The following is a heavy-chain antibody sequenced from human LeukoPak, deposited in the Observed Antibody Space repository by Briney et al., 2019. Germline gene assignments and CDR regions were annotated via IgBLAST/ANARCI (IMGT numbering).Heavy chain of an antibody. CDR1: GFTFSNAG. D-gene: IGHD2-2*01. CDR3: ARDWGKAMLYYLNY. J-gene: IGHJ4*02. CDR2: ISSSSSYI. V-gene: IGHV3-21*01. Sequence: PGGSLRLSCTASGFTFSNAGMNWVRQAPGKGLEWVSSISSSSSYIYYADSVKGRFTISRDNAKNSLYLQMNSLRAEDTAVYYCARDWGKAMLYYLNYWGQGTLVTVSS.